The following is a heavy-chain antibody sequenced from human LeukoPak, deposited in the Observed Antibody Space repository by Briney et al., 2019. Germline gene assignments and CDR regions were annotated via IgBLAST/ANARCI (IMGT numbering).Heavy chain of an antibody. CDR3: ARESAAAGLDP. CDR1: GFTVSSNY. CDR2: IYSGGST. D-gene: IGHD6-13*01. Sequence: GGSLRLSCAASGFTVSSNYMSWVRRAPGKGLEWVSVIYSGGSTYYADSVKGRFTISRDNSKNTLYLQMNSLRAEDTAVYYCARESAAAGLDPWGQGTLVTVSS. J-gene: IGHJ5*02. V-gene: IGHV3-53*01.